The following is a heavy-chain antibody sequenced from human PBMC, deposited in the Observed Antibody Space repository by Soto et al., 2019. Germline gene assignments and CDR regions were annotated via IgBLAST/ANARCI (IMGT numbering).Heavy chain of an antibody. Sequence: EVQLLESGGGLVQPGGSLRLSCAGSGFTFSGYAMTWVRQAPGKGLEWVSSIDESGGSTSYADSVKGRFTVSRDNSKNTLYLHMSSLRADDTAIYHCAKKIWLQLRTAADVWGKGTTVTVSS. V-gene: IGHV3-23*01. J-gene: IGHJ6*04. CDR1: GFTFSGYA. CDR2: IDESGGST. CDR3: AKKIWLQLRTAADV. D-gene: IGHD1-1*01.